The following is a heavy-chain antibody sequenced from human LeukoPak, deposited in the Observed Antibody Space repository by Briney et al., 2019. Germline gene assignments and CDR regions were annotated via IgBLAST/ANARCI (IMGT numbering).Heavy chain of an antibody. V-gene: IGHV4-38-2*02. CDR2: IYHSGST. CDR1: GYSISSGYY. Sequence: SETLSLTCTVSGYSISSGYYWGWIRQPPGKGLEWIGSIYHSGSTYYNPSLKSRVTISVDASKSQFSLKLSSVTAADTAVYYCARVAQIAAATGPFQFYYYYYMDVWGKGTTVTVSS. CDR3: ARVAQIAAATGPFQFYYYYYMDV. D-gene: IGHD6-13*01. J-gene: IGHJ6*03.